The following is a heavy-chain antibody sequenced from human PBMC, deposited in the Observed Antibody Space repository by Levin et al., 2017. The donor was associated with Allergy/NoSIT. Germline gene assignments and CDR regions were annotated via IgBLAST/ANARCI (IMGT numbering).Heavy chain of an antibody. D-gene: IGHD3-10*01. Sequence: GGSLRLSCAASGFTFSYYWMHWVRQAPGKGLVWVSRIGSDGSGISYADSVKGRFNISRDDAKNTLFLQMDSLRPEDTAVYYCGREILVRGSPSDAFDIWGQGTMVTVSS. CDR3: GREILVRGSPSDAFDI. J-gene: IGHJ3*02. CDR2: IGSDGSGI. CDR1: GFTFSYYW. V-gene: IGHV3-74*01.